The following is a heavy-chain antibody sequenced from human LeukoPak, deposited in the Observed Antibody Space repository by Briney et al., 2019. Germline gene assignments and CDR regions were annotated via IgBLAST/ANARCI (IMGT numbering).Heavy chain of an antibody. Sequence: GRALRLSCAASGFTFSIYVMHWVRQAPGKGLGWVAVISYEGSNKYYADSVKGRFTISRDNSKNTLYLRMNSLRAQDTAVYYCEKGVTAMNYYFDYWGQGTLVTVSS. CDR3: EKGVTAMNYYFDY. CDR2: ISYEGSNK. D-gene: IGHD5-18*01. J-gene: IGHJ4*02. CDR1: GFTFSIYV. V-gene: IGHV3-30*18.